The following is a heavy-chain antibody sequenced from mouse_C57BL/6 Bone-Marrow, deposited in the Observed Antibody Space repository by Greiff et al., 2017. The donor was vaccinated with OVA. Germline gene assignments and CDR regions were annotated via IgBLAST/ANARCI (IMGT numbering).Heavy chain of an antibody. Sequence: VKVVESGAELVRPGASVKLSCKASGYTFTDYYINWVKQRPGQGLEWIARIYPGSGNTYYNEKFKGKATLTAEKSSSTAYMQLSSLTSEDSAVYFCAIRRGFAYWGQGTLVTVSA. J-gene: IGHJ3*01. CDR2: IYPGSGNT. CDR1: GYTFTDYY. D-gene: IGHD2-12*01. CDR3: AIRRGFAY. V-gene: IGHV1-76*01.